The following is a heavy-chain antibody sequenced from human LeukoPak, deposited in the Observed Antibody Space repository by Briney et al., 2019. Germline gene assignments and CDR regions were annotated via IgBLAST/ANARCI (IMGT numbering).Heavy chain of an antibody. Sequence: ASVKVSCKASGYTFTSYDINWVRQATGQGLEWMGWMSPNSGNTGYAQKFQGRVTMTWNTSISTAYMELSSLRSEDTAVYYCARIALMKYCSGGSCYIYYGMDVWGQGTTVTVSS. V-gene: IGHV1-8*01. CDR2: MSPNSGNT. J-gene: IGHJ6*02. D-gene: IGHD2-15*01. CDR3: ARIALMKYCSGGSCYIYYGMDV. CDR1: GYTFTSYD.